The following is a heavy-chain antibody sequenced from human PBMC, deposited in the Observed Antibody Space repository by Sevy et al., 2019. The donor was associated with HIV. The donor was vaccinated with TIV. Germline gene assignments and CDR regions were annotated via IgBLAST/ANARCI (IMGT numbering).Heavy chain of an antibody. CDR3: ATTKDYYDSSGYPFDY. CDR2: FDPEDGKT. Sequence: ASVKVSCKVSGHTLSEFAMHWVRLAPGKGLVWMGTFDPEDGKTLHAQKFQGRVTMTEDTSTDTAYMEVNNLRSEDTAVYYCATTKDYYDSSGYPFDYWGQGTLVTVSS. J-gene: IGHJ4*02. V-gene: IGHV1-24*01. D-gene: IGHD3-22*01. CDR1: GHTLSEFA.